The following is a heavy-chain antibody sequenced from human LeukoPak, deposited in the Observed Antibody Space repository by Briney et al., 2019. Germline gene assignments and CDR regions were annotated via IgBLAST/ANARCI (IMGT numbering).Heavy chain of an antibody. CDR3: AKRGPIYSSSPGNYFDY. CDR2: ISGSDDGT. J-gene: IGHJ4*02. Sequence: GGSLRLSCAASGFTFSSCGMTWVRQAPGKGLEWVSSISGSDDGTYYADSVKGRFTISRDNSKNTLSLQMNSLRAEDTAVYYCAKRGPIYSSSPGNYFDYWGQGTLVTVSS. V-gene: IGHV3-23*01. D-gene: IGHD6-6*01. CDR1: GFTFSSCG.